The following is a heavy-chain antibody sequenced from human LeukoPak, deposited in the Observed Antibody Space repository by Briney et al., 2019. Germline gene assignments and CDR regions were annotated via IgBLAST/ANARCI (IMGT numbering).Heavy chain of an antibody. J-gene: IGHJ6*03. D-gene: IGHD5-18*01. CDR3: AREYVYSYGLGLYYYYYYMDV. CDR1: GFAFNTYS. Sequence: GGSLRLSCTASGFAFNTYSMDWVRQAPGKGLEWVSSIIGSSTYTYYADSVKGRFTISRDNAKNSLYLQMNSLRAEDTAVYYCAREYVYSYGLGLYYYYYYMDVWGKGTTVTISS. CDR2: IIGSSTYT. V-gene: IGHV3-21*01.